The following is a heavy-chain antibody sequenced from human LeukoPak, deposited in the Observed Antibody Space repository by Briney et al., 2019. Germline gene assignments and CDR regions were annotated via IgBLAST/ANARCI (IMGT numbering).Heavy chain of an antibody. CDR2: FDPEDGET. V-gene: IGHV1-24*01. CDR3: ATGGAGVRLHPSGAFYI. CDR1: GYTLTELS. Sequence: ASVKVSCKVSGYTLTELSMHWVRQAPGKGLEWMGGFDPEDGETIYAQKFQGRVTMTEDTSTDTAYMELSSLRSEDTAVYYCATGGAGVRLHPSGAFYIWGQGTKVTGSS. J-gene: IGHJ3*02. D-gene: IGHD4-23*01.